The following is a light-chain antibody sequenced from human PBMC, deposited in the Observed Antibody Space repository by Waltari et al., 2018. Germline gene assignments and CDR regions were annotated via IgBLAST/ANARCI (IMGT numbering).Light chain of an antibody. CDR2: SNY. CDR3: AVWDDTLSAWV. CDR1: RSNIATNY. V-gene: IGLV1-47*01. J-gene: IGLJ3*02. Sequence: QSVLTQPPSASGTPGQRVTMSCSGGRSNIATNYVLWYQQLPGTAPRLLMYSNYQRPSGVPDRFSGSKSGTSASLAISGLRSDDEADYYCAVWDDTLSAWVFGGGTRVTVL.